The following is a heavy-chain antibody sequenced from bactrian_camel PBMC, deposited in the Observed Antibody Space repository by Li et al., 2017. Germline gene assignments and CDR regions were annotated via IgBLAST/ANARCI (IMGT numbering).Heavy chain of an antibody. D-gene: IGHD2*01. V-gene: IGHV3S40*01. J-gene: IGHJ4*01. CDR2: INSGGGSI. CDR1: RFTFTRYS. CDR3: TSGIPRVN. Sequence: VQLVESGGGLVQPGGSLRLSCDASRFTFTRYSWSWVRQAPGKGLEWVSGINSGGGSIFYADSVKGRFTTSRDNAKNTLYLQMNSLKTEDMAMYYCTSGIPRVNWGQGTQVTVS.